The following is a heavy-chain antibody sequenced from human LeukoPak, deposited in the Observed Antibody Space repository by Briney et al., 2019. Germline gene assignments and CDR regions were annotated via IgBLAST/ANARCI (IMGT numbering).Heavy chain of an antibody. CDR3: ARDVGGSGWQILYYYYGMDV. D-gene: IGHD6-19*01. V-gene: IGHV4-39*02. CDR1: GGSISSSTYY. J-gene: IGHJ6*02. Sequence: SETLSLTCSVSGGSISSSTYYWGWIRQPPGKGLEWIGSIYYSGSTYYNSSLKSRVTISVDTSKNQFSLRLSSVTAADTAVYYCARDVGGSGWQILYYYYGMDVWGQGTTVTVSS. CDR2: IYYSGST.